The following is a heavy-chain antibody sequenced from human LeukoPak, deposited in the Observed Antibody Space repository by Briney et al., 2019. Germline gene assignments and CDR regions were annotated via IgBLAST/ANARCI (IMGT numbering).Heavy chain of an antibody. V-gene: IGHV4-4*02. CDR3: AREGGFYRPLDY. D-gene: IGHD3-3*01. Sequence: SETLSLTCVVSVGSFTSTNWWTWVRQPPGKGLEWIGEVHLDGRTNYNPSLKGRIMSVDLPDTHISLKLTSVTAADTAVYYCAREGGFYRPLDYSGQGTLVTVSS. CDR1: VGSFTSTNW. CDR2: VHLDGRT. J-gene: IGHJ4*02.